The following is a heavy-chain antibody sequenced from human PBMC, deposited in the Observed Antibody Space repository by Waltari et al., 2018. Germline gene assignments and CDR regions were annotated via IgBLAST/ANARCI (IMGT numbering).Heavy chain of an antibody. V-gene: IGHV3-74*01. D-gene: IGHD4-17*01. Sequence: EVQLVESGGGLVQPGGSLRLSCAASGFTYSMYWMHWVRQAPGKGLVWVSRSNSDGSSTSYADSVKGRFTISKDNAKNTVYLQMNSLRVEDTAIYYCARGARRTTVTTGWWYFDLWGRGTLVTVSS. CDR1: GFTYSMYW. CDR3: ARGARRTTVTTGWWYFDL. J-gene: IGHJ2*01. CDR2: SNSDGSST.